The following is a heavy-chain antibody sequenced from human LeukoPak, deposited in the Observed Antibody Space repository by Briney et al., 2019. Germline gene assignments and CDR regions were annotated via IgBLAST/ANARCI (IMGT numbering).Heavy chain of an antibody. Sequence: GGSLRLSCAASGFTFSSYAKSWVRQAPGKGLEWVSAISGSGGSTYYADSVKGRFTISRDNAKNSLYLQMNSLRAEDTAVYYCAREAGSGWYLDYWGQGTLVTVSS. CDR2: ISGSGGST. CDR1: GFTFSSYA. D-gene: IGHD6-19*01. CDR3: AREAGSGWYLDY. J-gene: IGHJ4*02. V-gene: IGHV3-23*01.